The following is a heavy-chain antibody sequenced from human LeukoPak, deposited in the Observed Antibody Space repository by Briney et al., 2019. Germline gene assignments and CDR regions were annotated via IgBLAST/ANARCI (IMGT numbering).Heavy chain of an antibody. V-gene: IGHV1-2*02. J-gene: IGHJ3*02. CDR2: INPNSGGT. D-gene: IGHD6-13*01. CDR3: ARLRIAAAGMHDTNDAFDI. CDR1: GYTFTGYY. Sequence: WASVKVSCKASGYTFTGYYMHWVRQAPGQGLEWMGWINPNSGGTNYAQKFQGRVTMTRDTSISTAYMELSRLRSDDTAVYYCARLRIAAAGMHDTNDAFDIWGQGTMVTVSS.